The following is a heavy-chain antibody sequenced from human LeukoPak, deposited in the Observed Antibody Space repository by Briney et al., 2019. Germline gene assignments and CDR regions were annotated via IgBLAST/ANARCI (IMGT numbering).Heavy chain of an antibody. CDR3: SKVSSSVATRSEYFQH. Sequence: GGSLRLSCAASGFTFRSYAMSWARQVPGKGREWVSDLSGSGTTTYYADSVKGRFTISRDNSRNTLFLQMNKLAETAVYYCSKVSSSVATRSEYFQHWGQGTLVTVSS. J-gene: IGHJ1*01. CDR2: LSGSGTTT. D-gene: IGHD6-6*01. CDR1: GFTFRSYA. V-gene: IGHV3-23*01.